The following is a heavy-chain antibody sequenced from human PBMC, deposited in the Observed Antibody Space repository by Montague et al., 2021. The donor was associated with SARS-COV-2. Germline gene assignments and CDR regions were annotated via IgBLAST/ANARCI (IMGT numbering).Heavy chain of an antibody. V-gene: IGHV3-21*01. CDR1: GFTFSRNS. D-gene: IGHD3-16*01. Sequence: SLRLSCATSGFTFSRNSMNWVRQAPGKGLEWVSTISSDTLHTFYAESVKGRFTISRGNAKNELYLQMNSLRAEDMAVYYCARGGEIDVWAPFSHWGQGTLVTVSS. CDR2: ISSDTLHT. J-gene: IGHJ4*02. CDR3: ARGGEIDVWAPFSH.